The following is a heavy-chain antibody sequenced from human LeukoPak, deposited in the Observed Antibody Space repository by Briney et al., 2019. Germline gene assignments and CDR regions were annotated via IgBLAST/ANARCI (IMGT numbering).Heavy chain of an antibody. CDR3: ARGDILTGYLYDY. D-gene: IGHD3-9*01. CDR1: GFTFSSYS. V-gene: IGHV3-20*04. CDR2: INWNGGST. J-gene: IGHJ4*02. Sequence: GGSLRLSCAASGFTFSSYSMNWVRQAPGKGLEWVSGINWNGGSTGYADSVKGRFTISRDNAKNSLYLQMNSLRAEDTALYYCARGDILTGYLYDYWGQGTLVTVSS.